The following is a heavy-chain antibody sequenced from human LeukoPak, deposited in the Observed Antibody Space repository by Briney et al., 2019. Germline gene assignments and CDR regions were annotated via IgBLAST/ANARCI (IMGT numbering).Heavy chain of an antibody. Sequence: PGGSLRLSCAASDSTFRSHDMSWVRQTLEKGLEWVSSIAGDGASFYADSVRGRFTISRDKSQNILYLQMNSPRADDTAIYYCAKGPNFGSWRAVDYWGQGRLVTVSS. CDR2: IAGDGAS. CDR3: AKGPNFGSWRAVDY. V-gene: IGHV3-23*01. CDR1: DSTFRSHD. D-gene: IGHD3-10*01. J-gene: IGHJ4*02.